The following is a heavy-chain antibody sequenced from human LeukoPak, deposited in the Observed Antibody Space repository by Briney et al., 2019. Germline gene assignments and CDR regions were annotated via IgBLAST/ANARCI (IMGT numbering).Heavy chain of an antibody. CDR1: GFTFNNYW. J-gene: IGHJ4*02. CDR2: IKQDGSEK. D-gene: IGHD3-10*01. CDR3: ARLFYYDSGSASFDY. Sequence: GGSLRLSCAASGFTFNNYWMTWVHQAPGKGLEWVANIKQDGSEKYYVDSLKGRFTISRDNAKISLYLQMNSLRAEDTAVCYCARLFYYDSGSASFDYWGQGTLVTVSS. V-gene: IGHV3-7*01.